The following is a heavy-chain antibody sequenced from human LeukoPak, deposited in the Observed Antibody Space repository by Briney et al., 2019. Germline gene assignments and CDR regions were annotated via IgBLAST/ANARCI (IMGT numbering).Heavy chain of an antibody. CDR2: IWYDGSNK. J-gene: IGHJ4*02. D-gene: IGHD4-17*01. CDR3: ARAAGYYGDSADY. Sequence: GGSLRLSCAASGFTFSSYGMHWVRRAPGKGLEWVAVIWYDGSNKYYADSVKGRFTISRDNSKNTLYLQMNSLRAEDTAVYYCARAAGYYGDSADYWGQGTLVTVSS. V-gene: IGHV3-33*01. CDR1: GFTFSSYG.